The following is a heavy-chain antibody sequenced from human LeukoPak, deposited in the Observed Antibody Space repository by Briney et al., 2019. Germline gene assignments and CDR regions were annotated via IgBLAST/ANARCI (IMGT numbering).Heavy chain of an antibody. V-gene: IGHV3-21*01. Sequence: GGSLRLSCAASGFTFSSYSMNWVRQAPGKGLEWVSSISSSSSYIYYADSVKGRFTISRDIAKNSLYLQMNSLRAEDTAVYYCARDAVGYYGSGSYPNWFDPWGQGTLVTVSS. CDR3: ARDAVGYYGSGSYPNWFDP. CDR1: GFTFSSYS. D-gene: IGHD3-10*01. CDR2: ISSSSSYI. J-gene: IGHJ5*02.